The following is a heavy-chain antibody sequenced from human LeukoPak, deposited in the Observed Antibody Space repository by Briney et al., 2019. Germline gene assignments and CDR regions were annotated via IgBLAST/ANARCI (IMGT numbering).Heavy chain of an antibody. J-gene: IGHJ4*02. V-gene: IGHV4-34*01. Sequence: SETLSLTCAVYGGSFSGYYWSWIRQPPGKGLEWIGEINHSGSTNYNPSLKSRVTISVDTSKNQFSLKLSSVTAADTAVYYCARMDDSSGYFNYWGQGTLVTVPS. D-gene: IGHD3-22*01. CDR3: ARMDDSSGYFNY. CDR2: INHSGST. CDR1: GGSFSGYY.